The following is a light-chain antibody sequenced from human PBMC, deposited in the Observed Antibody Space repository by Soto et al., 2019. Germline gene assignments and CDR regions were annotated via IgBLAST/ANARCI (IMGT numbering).Light chain of an antibody. V-gene: IGKV3D-15*02. CDR1: QSVSSN. CDR2: GAS. J-gene: IGKJ5*01. CDR3: QQYGKLPIT. Sequence: IVMTQSPATLSGSPGERATLSVRASQSVSSNLAWYQQKPGQAPRLLIYGASTRAAGIPDRFSGSGSGTDFTLTISSLEPEDFAVYYCQQYGKLPITFGQGTRLEIK.